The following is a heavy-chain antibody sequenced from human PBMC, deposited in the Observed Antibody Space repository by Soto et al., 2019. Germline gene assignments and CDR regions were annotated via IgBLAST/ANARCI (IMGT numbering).Heavy chain of an antibody. J-gene: IGHJ6*02. CDR2: ISSSGSTI. Sequence: GGSVRLSCAASGFTFSDYYMSWIRQAPGKGLEWVSYISSSGSTIYYADSVKGRFTISRDNAKNSLYLQMNSLRAEDTAVYYCARGATVTTSFLGYYYYGMDVWGQGTTVTVSS. CDR3: ARGATVTTSFLGYYYYGMDV. CDR1: GFTFSDYY. D-gene: IGHD4-17*01. V-gene: IGHV3-11*01.